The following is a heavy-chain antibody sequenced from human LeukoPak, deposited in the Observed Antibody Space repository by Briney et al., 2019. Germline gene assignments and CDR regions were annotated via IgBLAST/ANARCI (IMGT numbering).Heavy chain of an antibody. CDR3: AKAVAATGHYYFGMDV. D-gene: IGHD6-19*01. CDR1: GFTFSSYG. V-gene: IGHV3-33*06. J-gene: IGHJ6*02. Sequence: GGSLRLSCAASGFTFSSYGMHWVRQAPGKGLEWVAVIWFDGSNKYYADSVKGRLTISRDNSKSTLYLQMNSLRAEDTAVYYCAKAVAATGHYYFGMDVWGQGTTVTVSS. CDR2: IWFDGSNK.